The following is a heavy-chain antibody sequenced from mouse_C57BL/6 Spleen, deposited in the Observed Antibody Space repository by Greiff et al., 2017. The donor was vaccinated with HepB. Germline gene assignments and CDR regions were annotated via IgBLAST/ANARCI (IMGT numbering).Heavy chain of an antibody. J-gene: IGHJ2*01. V-gene: IGHV1-82*01. CDR2: IYPGDGDT. D-gene: IGHD2-3*01. CDR1: GYAFSSSW. Sequence: VQRVESGPELVKPGASVKISCKASGYAFSSSWMNWVKQRPGKGLEWIGRIYPGDGDTNYNGKFKGKATLTADKSSSTAYMQLSSLTSEDSAVYFCAGYDVGFDYWGQGTTLTVSS. CDR3: AGYDVGFDY.